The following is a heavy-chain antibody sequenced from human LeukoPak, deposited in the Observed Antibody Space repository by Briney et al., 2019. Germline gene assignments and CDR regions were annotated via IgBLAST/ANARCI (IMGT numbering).Heavy chain of an antibody. CDR3: ARGKYYDSSGYPDY. Sequence: ASVKVSCKASGYTFTSYGISWVRQAPGQGLEWMGWISAYNGNTNYAQKLQGRVTMTTDTSTNTAYMELRSLRSDDTAVYYCARGKYYDSSGYPDYWGQGTLVTVSS. J-gene: IGHJ4*02. D-gene: IGHD3-22*01. CDR2: ISAYNGNT. CDR1: GYTFTSYG. V-gene: IGHV1-18*01.